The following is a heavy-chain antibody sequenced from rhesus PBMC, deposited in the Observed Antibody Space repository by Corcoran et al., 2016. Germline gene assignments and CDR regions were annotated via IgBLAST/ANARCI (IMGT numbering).Heavy chain of an antibody. Sequence: QVQLQESGPGLVKPSETLSLTCAVSGGSISSNYWSWIRQPPGKGREWIGRISGSGETTYYNPSLKSRVTISTDTSKNQFSLKLSSGTAADTAVYYCARDRGNSENFDYWGQGVLVTVSS. CDR3: ARDRGNSENFDY. CDR2: ISGSGETT. D-gene: IGHD5-24*01. J-gene: IGHJ4*01. V-gene: IGHV4-173*01. CDR1: GGSISSNY.